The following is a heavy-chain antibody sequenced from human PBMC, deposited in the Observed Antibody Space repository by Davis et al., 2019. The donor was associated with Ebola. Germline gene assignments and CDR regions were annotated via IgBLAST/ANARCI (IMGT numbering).Heavy chain of an antibody. Sequence: GGSLRLSCAASGFTFSSYWMSWVRQVPGKGLVWVSSINRDGTTKTYADSVKGRFTISRDNSKNTLYLQMNSLRAEDTAVYYCAKTPGIAVAGNNWFDPWGQGTLVTVSS. J-gene: IGHJ5*02. D-gene: IGHD6-19*01. CDR1: GFTFSSYW. V-gene: IGHV3-74*01. CDR3: AKTPGIAVAGNNWFDP. CDR2: INRDGTTK.